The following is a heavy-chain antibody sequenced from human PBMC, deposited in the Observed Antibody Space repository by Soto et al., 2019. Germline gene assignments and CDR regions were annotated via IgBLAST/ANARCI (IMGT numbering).Heavy chain of an antibody. Sequence: QVQLQESGPGLVKPSETLSLTCTVSGGSISTYYWSWIRQPPEKGLEWIVYIYYTGSTNYNPSLKSRVTISVDTSENQFSLRLTSVTAADTAVYYCARHAPSFRFRFTDYYYDYMDVWGKGTTVTVSS. D-gene: IGHD3-3*01. CDR2: IYYTGST. V-gene: IGHV4-59*08. CDR3: ARHAPSFRFRFTDYYYDYMDV. J-gene: IGHJ6*03. CDR1: GGSISTYY.